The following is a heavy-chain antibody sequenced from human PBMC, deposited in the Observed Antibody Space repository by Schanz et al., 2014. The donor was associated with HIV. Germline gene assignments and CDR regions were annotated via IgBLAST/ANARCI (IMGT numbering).Heavy chain of an antibody. CDR1: GFTFSSYG. V-gene: IGHV3-7*01. CDR3: ARDFEGPDAFDI. J-gene: IGHJ3*02. CDR2: IKHDGSEK. Sequence: VQLVESGGGVVQPGRSLRLSCAASGFTFSSYGMHWVRQAPGKGLEWVANIKHDGSEKNYVDSVKGRFTTSRDNAKNSLYLQMNSLRAEDTAVYYCARDFEGPDAFDIWGQGTMVTVSS.